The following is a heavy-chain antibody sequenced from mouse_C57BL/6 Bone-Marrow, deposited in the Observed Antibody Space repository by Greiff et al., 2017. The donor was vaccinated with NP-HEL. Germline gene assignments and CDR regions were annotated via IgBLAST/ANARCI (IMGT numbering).Heavy chain of an antibody. V-gene: IGHV1-55*01. J-gene: IGHJ3*01. Sequence: QVQLQQPGTELVKPGASVKLSCKASGYTFTSYWMHWVKQRPGQGLEWIGDIYPGSGSTNYIEKFKSKATLSVDTSSSTAYMQLSSLTSEDSAVYDCARSRDDGSSGWFAYWGQGTLVTVSA. CDR2: IYPGSGST. D-gene: IGHD1-1*01. CDR3: ARSRDDGSSGWFAY. CDR1: GYTFTSYW.